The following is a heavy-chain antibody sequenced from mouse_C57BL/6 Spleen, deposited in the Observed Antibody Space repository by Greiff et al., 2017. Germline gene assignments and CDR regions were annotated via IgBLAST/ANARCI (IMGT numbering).Heavy chain of an antibody. CDR3: ARGDLRYYGSSYGFDY. J-gene: IGHJ2*01. CDR2: ISYDGSN. D-gene: IGHD1-1*01. V-gene: IGHV3-6*01. Sequence: EVKLVESGPGLVKPSQSLSLTCSVTGYSITSGYYWNWIRQFPGNKLEWMGYISYDGSNNYNPSLKNRISITRDTSKNQFFLKLNSVTTEDTATYYCARGDLRYYGSSYGFDYWGQGTTLTVSS. CDR1: GYSITSGYY.